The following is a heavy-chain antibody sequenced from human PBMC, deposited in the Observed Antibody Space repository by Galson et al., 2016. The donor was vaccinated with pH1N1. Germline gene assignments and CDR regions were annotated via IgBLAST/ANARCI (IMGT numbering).Heavy chain of an antibody. Sequence: SLRLSCAASGFTLSSSAMNWVRQAPGKGLEWVSYISATGGSTYYADSVKGRFTISRDTSKNTMYLQMNSLRAEDTAVYYCAKFRESIPWRTGEFDIWGQGTLVTVSS. V-gene: IGHV3-23*01. CDR3: AKFRESIPWRTGEFDI. CDR1: GFTLSSSA. D-gene: IGHD3-10*01. CDR2: ISATGGST. J-gene: IGHJ4*02.